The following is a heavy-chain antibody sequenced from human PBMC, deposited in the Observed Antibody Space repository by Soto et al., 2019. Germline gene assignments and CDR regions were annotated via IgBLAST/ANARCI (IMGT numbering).Heavy chain of an antibody. D-gene: IGHD5-18*01. CDR1: GFTFSTYA. V-gene: IGHV3-64*01. CDR2: ISSNGGTT. Sequence: EVQLVESGGGLVQPGGSLRLSCAASGFTFSTYAMQWVRQTPGKGLEFVSSISSNGGTTNYAYSVKGRFTISRDNSRDTLYLQMGSLRPEDMAVYYCARDGRAMNDYWGQGTLVTVS. CDR3: ARDGRAMNDY. J-gene: IGHJ4*02.